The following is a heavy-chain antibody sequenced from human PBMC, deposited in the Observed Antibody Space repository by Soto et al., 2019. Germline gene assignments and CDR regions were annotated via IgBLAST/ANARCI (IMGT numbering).Heavy chain of an antibody. J-gene: IGHJ3*02. CDR1: GYTFTGYY. CDR2: INPNSGGT. D-gene: IGHD6-13*01. CDR3: GRGLGGYSRSRDDAFDI. V-gene: IGHV1-2*04. Sequence: GASVKVSCKASGYTFTGYYMHWVRQAPGQGLEWMGWINPNSGGTNYAQKFQGWVTMTRDTSISTAYMELSRLRSDDTAVYYCGRGLGGYSRSRDDAFDIWGQGKMVTVSS.